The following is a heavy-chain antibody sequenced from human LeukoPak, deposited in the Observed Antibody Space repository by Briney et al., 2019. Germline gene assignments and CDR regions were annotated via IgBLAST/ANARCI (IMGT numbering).Heavy chain of an antibody. Sequence: ASVKVSCKASGYTFTSYYMHWVRQAPGQGLEWMGIINPSGGSTSYAQKFQGRVTMTRDTSTSTVYMELSSLRSEDKAVYYCARASDSADYVWGSYRKGLGYWGQGTLVTVSS. V-gene: IGHV1-46*01. CDR3: ARASDSADYVWGSYRKGLGY. CDR1: GYTFTSYY. CDR2: INPSGGST. J-gene: IGHJ4*02. D-gene: IGHD3-16*02.